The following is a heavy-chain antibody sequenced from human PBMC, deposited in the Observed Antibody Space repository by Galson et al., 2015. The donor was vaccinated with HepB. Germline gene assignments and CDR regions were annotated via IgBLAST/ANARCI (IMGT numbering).Heavy chain of an antibody. CDR1: GGSISNYY. V-gene: IGHV4-59*01. Sequence: ETLSLTCTVSGGSISNYYLSWIRQPPGKGLEWIEYIDYSGSTHYNPSLKSRVTISVDAPKNHFSLKLSSVTAADTAVYYCARDYLTYAFDIWGQGTMVTVSS. J-gene: IGHJ3*02. CDR2: IDYSGST. CDR3: ARDYLTYAFDI.